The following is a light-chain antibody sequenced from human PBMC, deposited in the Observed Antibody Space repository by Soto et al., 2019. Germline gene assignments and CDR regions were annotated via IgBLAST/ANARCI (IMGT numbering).Light chain of an antibody. CDR3: SSYAGSTFWI. J-gene: IGLJ3*02. CDR1: GPDVGGYNY. Sequence: QSVLTQPASVSGSPGQSITLSCTGSGPDVGGYNYVSWYQQFPGEAPKLLSFEVTTRPSGVSDRFSASKSGNTASLIISGLQAEDEAVYYCSSYAGSTFWIFGGGTKLTVL. V-gene: IGLV2-14*01. CDR2: EVT.